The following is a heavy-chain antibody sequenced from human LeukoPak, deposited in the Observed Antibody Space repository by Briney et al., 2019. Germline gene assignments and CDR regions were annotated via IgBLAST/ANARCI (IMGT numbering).Heavy chain of an antibody. Sequence: GGSLRLSCAASAFTFSSYAMSWVRQAPGKGLEWVSAISGSGGSTYYADSVKGRFTISRDNSKNTLYLQMNSLRAEDTAVYYCAKDPYSGSYSHWFDPWGQGTLVTVSS. J-gene: IGHJ5*02. D-gene: IGHD1-26*01. CDR3: AKDPYSGSYSHWFDP. V-gene: IGHV3-23*01. CDR1: AFTFSSYA. CDR2: ISGSGGST.